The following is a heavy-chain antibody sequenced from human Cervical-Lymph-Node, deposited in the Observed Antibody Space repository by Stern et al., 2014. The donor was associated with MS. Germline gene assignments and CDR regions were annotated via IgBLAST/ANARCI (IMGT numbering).Heavy chain of an antibody. D-gene: IGHD2-21*01. V-gene: IGHV1-69*01. CDR3: ATSAGFYSAMDV. CDR1: GGTFSNSA. CDR2: IIPIFGTA. J-gene: IGHJ6*02. Sequence: QVQLVESGAEVKKPGSSVKVSCRTSGGTFSNSAFSWIRQAPGHGLEWMGAIIPIFGTATYAQRFQGRVTISAHESTNTAYMELSSLRSEDTAVYYCATSAGFYSAMDVWGPGTTVAVSS.